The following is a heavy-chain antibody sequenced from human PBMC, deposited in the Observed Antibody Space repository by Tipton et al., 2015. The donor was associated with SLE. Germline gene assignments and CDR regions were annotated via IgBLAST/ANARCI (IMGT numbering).Heavy chain of an antibody. CDR1: GGSIASSSES. D-gene: IGHD7-27*01. CDR3: ARGLTGEDPYYYYHMDV. Sequence: LRLSCTVSGGSIASSSESWDWIRQPPGKGLEWIGYIYYSGRTHYNPSLQSRVTISVDTSKSQFSLRLNSVTAADTAVYFCARGLTGEDPYYYYHMDVWGKGTTVTVSS. CDR2: IYYSGRT. V-gene: IGHV4-31*03. J-gene: IGHJ6*03.